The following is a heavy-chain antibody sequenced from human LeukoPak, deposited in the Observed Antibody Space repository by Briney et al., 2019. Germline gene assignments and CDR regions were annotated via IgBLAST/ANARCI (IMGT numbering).Heavy chain of an antibody. CDR1: GGSISSYY. D-gene: IGHD3-10*01. Sequence: SETLSLTCTVPGGSISSYYWSWIRQPPGKGLEWIGYISYNGSTNYDPSLKSRVTISVDTSKNQFSLKVTSVTAADTAVYYCAREPGDYWGQGTLVTVSS. V-gene: IGHV4-59*01. CDR3: AREPGDY. J-gene: IGHJ4*02. CDR2: ISYNGST.